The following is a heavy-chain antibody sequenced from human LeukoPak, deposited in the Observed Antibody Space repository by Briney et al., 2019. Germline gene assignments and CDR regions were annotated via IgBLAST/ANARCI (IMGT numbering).Heavy chain of an antibody. Sequence: SETLSLTCTVSGGSISSGDYYWSWIRQPPGKGLEWIGYIYYSGSTYYNPSLKSRVTISVDTSKNQFSLKLSSVTAADTAVYYCARDRYSSGYPLDYWGQGTLVTVSS. D-gene: IGHD3-22*01. CDR3: ARDRYSSGYPLDY. CDR2: IYYSGST. J-gene: IGHJ4*02. V-gene: IGHV4-30-4*01. CDR1: GGSISSGDYY.